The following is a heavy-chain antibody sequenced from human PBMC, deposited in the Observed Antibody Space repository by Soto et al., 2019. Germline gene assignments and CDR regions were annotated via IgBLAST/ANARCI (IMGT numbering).Heavy chain of an antibody. CDR2: MNPNSGNT. V-gene: IGHV1-8*01. CDR1: GYTFTSYD. D-gene: IGHD4-17*01. J-gene: IGHJ6*02. CDR3: AREGLVLVPTTVNSDYYYYAMDV. Sequence: GASVKVSCKASGYTFTSYDINWVRQATGQGLERMGWMNPNSGNTGYAQKFQGRVTMTRNTSTSTVYMELSTLRPDDTAVYYCAREGLVLVPTTVNSDYYYYAMDVWGQGTTVTVSS.